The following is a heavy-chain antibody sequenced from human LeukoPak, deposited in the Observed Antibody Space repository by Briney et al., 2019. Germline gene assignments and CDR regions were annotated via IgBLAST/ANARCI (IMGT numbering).Heavy chain of an antibody. D-gene: IGHD6-19*01. CDR3: ARGSWTHSIAVAGSSFDY. Sequence: GGSLRLSCAASGFTFSSYGMHWVRQAPGKGLEWVAVIWYDGSNKYYADSVKGRFTISRDNSKNTLYLQMNSLRAEDTAVYYCARGSWTHSIAVAGSSFDYWGQGTLVTVSS. CDR2: IWYDGSNK. J-gene: IGHJ4*02. V-gene: IGHV3-33*01. CDR1: GFTFSSYG.